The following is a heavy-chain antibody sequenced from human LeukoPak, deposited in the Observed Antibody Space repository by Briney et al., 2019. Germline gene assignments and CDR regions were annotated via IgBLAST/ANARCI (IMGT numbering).Heavy chain of an antibody. CDR1: GFTFSSYS. D-gene: IGHD1-26*01. V-gene: IGHV3-23*01. CDR2: ISGSGGST. CDR3: AKDHGGSYPSSFDY. Sequence: GSLRLSCAASGFTFSSYSMSLVRPAPGKGLEWVSGISGSGGSTYYADSVKGRFTISRDNSKNPLYLQMNSLRAEDTAAYYCAKDHGGSYPSSFDYWGQGTLVTVSS. J-gene: IGHJ4*02.